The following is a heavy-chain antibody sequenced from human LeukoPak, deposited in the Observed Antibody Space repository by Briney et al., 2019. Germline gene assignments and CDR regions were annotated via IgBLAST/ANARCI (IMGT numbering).Heavy chain of an antibody. CDR3: ARATYWNLFDY. J-gene: IGHJ4*02. V-gene: IGHV4-59*01. Sequence: SETLSLTYTVSGGSISSYYWSWIRQPPGKGLEWIGYIYYSGSTNYNPSLKSRVTISVDTSKNQFSLKLSSVTAADTAVYYCARATYWNLFDYWGQGTLVTVSS. CDR1: GGSISSYY. D-gene: IGHD1-1*01. CDR2: IYYSGST.